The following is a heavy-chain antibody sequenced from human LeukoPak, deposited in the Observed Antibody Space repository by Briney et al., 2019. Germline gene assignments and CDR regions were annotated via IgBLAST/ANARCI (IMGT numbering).Heavy chain of an antibody. D-gene: IGHD3-22*01. CDR3: ARMIKAQWLLLRHDAFDI. CDR1: GFTFSSYS. Sequence: PGGSLRLSCAASGFTFSSYSMNWVRQAPGKGLEWVSSISSSSSYIYYADSVKGRFTISRDNAKNSLYLQMNSLRAEDTAVYYCARMIKAQWLLLRHDAFDIWGQGTMVTVSS. V-gene: IGHV3-21*01. CDR2: ISSSSSYI. J-gene: IGHJ3*02.